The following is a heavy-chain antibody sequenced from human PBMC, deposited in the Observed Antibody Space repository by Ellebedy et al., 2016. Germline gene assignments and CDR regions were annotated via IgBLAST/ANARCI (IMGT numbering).Heavy chain of an antibody. CDR2: VTGSGSTT. V-gene: IGHV3-23*01. J-gene: IGHJ4*02. CDR3: AKFGINRAFDY. CDR1: GFTFSTYA. D-gene: IGHD3-16*01. Sequence: GESLKISCAASGFTFSTYAMSWVRQAPGKGLEWVSTVTGSGSTTDYADSVKGRFTISRDNSKNTLYLQMNSLRAEDTAVYYCAKFGINRAFDYWGQGTLVVVSS.